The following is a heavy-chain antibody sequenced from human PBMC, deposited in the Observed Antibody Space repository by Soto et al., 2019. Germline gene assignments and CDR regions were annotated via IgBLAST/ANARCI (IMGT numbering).Heavy chain of an antibody. CDR1: GFTFSSYG. Sequence: QVQLVESGGGVVQPGRSLRLSCAASGFTFSSYGMHWVGQAPGKGLEWVAVIWYDGSNKYYADSVKGRFTISRDNSKNTLYLQMNSLRAEDTAVYYCARAIDFWSGYDYWGQGTLVTVSS. CDR3: ARAIDFWSGYDY. D-gene: IGHD3-3*01. J-gene: IGHJ4*02. CDR2: IWYDGSNK. V-gene: IGHV3-33*01.